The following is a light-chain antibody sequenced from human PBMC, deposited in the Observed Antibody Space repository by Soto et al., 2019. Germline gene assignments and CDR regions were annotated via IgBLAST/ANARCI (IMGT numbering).Light chain of an antibody. CDR1: SSDVGGYNY. V-gene: IGLV2-14*01. Sequence: QSALTQPASVSGSPGQSITISCTGTSSDVGGYNYVFWYQHHPGKAPQLMIYDVSNRPSGVSNRFSGSKSGNTASLTISGLQAEDEADYHCSSFTRISTYVFGTGTKLTVL. CDR3: SSFTRISTYV. J-gene: IGLJ1*01. CDR2: DVS.